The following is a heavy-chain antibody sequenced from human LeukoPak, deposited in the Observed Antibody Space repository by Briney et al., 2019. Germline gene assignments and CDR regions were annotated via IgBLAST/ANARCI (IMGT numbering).Heavy chain of an antibody. CDR3: ARKSGDDYFDY. CDR1: GYTFTAYY. Sequence: ASVKVSCKASGYTFTAYYIHWVRQAPGQGLECMGWINPNTGGKNYAQKFQGTFTMTRDTSISTAYMELSRLTSDDTAVYYCARKSGDDYFDYWGQGTLVTVSS. CDR2: INPNTGGK. V-gene: IGHV1-2*02. D-gene: IGHD1-26*01. J-gene: IGHJ4*02.